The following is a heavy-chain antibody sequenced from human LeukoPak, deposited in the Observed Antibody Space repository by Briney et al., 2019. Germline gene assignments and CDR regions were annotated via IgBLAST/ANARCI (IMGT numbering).Heavy chain of an antibody. V-gene: IGHV3-23*01. D-gene: IGHD2-21*01. CDR2: ISGSGGGV. Sequence: GESLKISCAASGFTFNNYVMSWVRQSPGKGLEWVSAISGSGGGVYYANSVKGRFTISRDNSKNTLYLQMNSLRAEDTAVYYCAKDSIDVIAVYYFDYWGQGTLVTVSS. CDR3: AKDSIDVIAVYYFDY. J-gene: IGHJ4*02. CDR1: GFTFNNYV.